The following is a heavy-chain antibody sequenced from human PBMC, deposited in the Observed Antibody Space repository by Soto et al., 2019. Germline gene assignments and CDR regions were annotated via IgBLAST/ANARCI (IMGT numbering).Heavy chain of an antibody. J-gene: IGHJ5*01. CDR2: IYFSGTT. D-gene: IGHD3-22*01. V-gene: IGHV4-31*03. CDR3: AMRDRSGFSNWSDS. Sequence: TLSLTCTVSGGSISSGDYYWCWIRQHPGKGLEWIGTIYFSGTTYYNPSLKSRVTISVDTSKNQFSLNLSSVTAADTAVYYFAMRDRSGFSNWSDSCCPATLLTLSS. CDR1: GGSISSGDYY.